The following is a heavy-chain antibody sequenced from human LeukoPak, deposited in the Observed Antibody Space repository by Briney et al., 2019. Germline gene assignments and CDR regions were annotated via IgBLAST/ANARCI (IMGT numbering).Heavy chain of an antibody. Sequence: SETLSLTCTVSGGSISSSSYYCVWIRQPPGKGLEWIGSIYYSGSTYYNPSLKSRLTISVDTSKNQFSLKLSSVTAADTAVYYCARDYYYDSSGPTLEGNYYYYYGMDVWGQGTTVTVSS. CDR3: ARDYYYDSSGPTLEGNYYYYYGMDV. CDR2: IYYSGST. J-gene: IGHJ6*02. V-gene: IGHV4-39*02. D-gene: IGHD3-22*01. CDR1: GGSISSSSYY.